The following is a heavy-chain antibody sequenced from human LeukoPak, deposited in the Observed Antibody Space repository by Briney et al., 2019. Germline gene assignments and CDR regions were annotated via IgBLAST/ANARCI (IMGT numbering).Heavy chain of an antibody. CDR1: GYTFTGYY. CDR3: ARCGYCSSTSCSRGALDI. CDR2: INPNSGGT. J-gene: IGHJ3*02. Sequence: ASVKVSCKASGYTFTGYYMHWVRQAPGQGLEWMGWINPNSGGTNYAQKFQGWVTMTRDTSISTAYMELSRLRSDDTAVYYCARCGYCSSTSCSRGALDIWGQGTMVTVSS. V-gene: IGHV1-2*04. D-gene: IGHD2-2*01.